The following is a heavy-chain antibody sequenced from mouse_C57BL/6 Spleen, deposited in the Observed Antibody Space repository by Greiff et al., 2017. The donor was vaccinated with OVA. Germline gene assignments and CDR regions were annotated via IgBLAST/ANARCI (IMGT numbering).Heavy chain of an antibody. CDR3: ARGDYYGSSSHAMGY. Sequence: EVKLQESGPELVKPGASVKISCKASGYSFTGYYMNWVKQSPEKSLEWIGEINPSTGGTTYNQKFKAKATLTVDTSSSTAYMQLKSLTSEDSAVXYCARGDYYGSSSHAMGYWGQGTSVNGSS. J-gene: IGHJ4*01. CDR2: INPSTGGT. D-gene: IGHD1-1*01. CDR1: GYSFTGYY. V-gene: IGHV1-42*01.